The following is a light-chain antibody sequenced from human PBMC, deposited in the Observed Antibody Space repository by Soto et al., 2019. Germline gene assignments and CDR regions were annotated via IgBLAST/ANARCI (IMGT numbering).Light chain of an antibody. CDR3: QQYYRLPWT. J-gene: IGKJ1*01. CDR2: DAS. V-gene: IGKV1-5*01. Sequence: DIQMTQSPSTLSASVGDRVTITCRASQSISTWLAWYQLKPGKAPKVLISDASSLESGVPSRFSGSGSGTEFTLTISSLQSEDFAVYCCQQYYRLPWTFGQGTKVDIK. CDR1: QSISTW.